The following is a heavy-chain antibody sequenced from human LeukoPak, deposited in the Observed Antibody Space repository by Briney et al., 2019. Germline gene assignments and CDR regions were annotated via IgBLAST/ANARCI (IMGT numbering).Heavy chain of an antibody. V-gene: IGHV1-69*04. Sequence: SVKVSCKASGGTFSTYAISWVRQAPGQGLEWMGRIIPILGIANYAQKFQGRVTITADKSTSTAYMELSSLRSEDTAVYYCARERDSYAKRYYYYYGMDVWGQGTTVTVSS. CDR1: GGTFSTYA. J-gene: IGHJ6*02. CDR2: IIPILGIA. D-gene: IGHD5-18*01. CDR3: ARERDSYAKRYYYYYGMDV.